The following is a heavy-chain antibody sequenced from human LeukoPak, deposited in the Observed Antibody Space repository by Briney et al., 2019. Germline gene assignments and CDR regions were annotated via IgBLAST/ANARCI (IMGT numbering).Heavy chain of an antibody. V-gene: IGHV4-4*07. CDR1: GGSISGYY. CDR2: IHSSGDA. Sequence: PSETLSLTCAVSGGSISGYYWSWVRQPAGKGLEWIGRIHSSGDASYNPSLKSRVTMSVDTSKNQVFLKLTSVTAADTAVYYCTKEPDPWGQGTLVTVSS. CDR3: TKEPDP. J-gene: IGHJ5*02.